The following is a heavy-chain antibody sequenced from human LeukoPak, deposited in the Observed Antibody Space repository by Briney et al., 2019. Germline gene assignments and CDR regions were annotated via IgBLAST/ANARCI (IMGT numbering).Heavy chain of an antibody. V-gene: IGHV4-4*07. CDR3: ARDLLYSSGWPRNYGMDV. J-gene: IGHJ6*02. CDR2: IYTSGST. D-gene: IGHD6-19*01. Sequence: SETLSLTCTVSGGSISSYYWSWIRQPAGKGLEWIGRIYTSGSTNYNPSLKSRVTMSVDTSKNQFSLKLSSVTAADTAVYYCARDLLYSSGWPRNYGMDVWGQGTTVTVSS. CDR1: GGSISSYY.